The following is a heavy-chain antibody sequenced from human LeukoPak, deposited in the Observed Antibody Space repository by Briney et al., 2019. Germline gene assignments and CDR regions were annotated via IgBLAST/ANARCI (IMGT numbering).Heavy chain of an antibody. CDR3: ARDPGLAVAGTGVSY. CDR2: IIPIFGTA. V-gene: IGHV1-69*06. D-gene: IGHD6-19*01. J-gene: IGHJ4*02. Sequence: VASVKVSCKASGGTFSSYAISWVRQAPGQGLEWMGGIIPIFGTANYAQKFQGRVTITADKSTSTAYMELSSLRSEDTAVYYCARDPGLAVAGTGVSYWGQGTLVTVSS. CDR1: GGTFSSYA.